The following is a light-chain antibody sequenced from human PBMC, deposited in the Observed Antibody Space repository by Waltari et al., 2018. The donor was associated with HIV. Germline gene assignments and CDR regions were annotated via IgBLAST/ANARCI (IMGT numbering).Light chain of an antibody. J-gene: IGLJ1*01. CDR2: GNS. CDR1: SPNIGAHYD. CDR3: QSYDSSLSGV. V-gene: IGLV1-40*01. Sequence: QSVLTQPPSVSGAPGQRVTISCTGSSPNIGAHYDVHRYQQLPGTAPKLLIYGNSNRPSGVPDRLSGSKSGTSASLAITGLQAEDEADYYCQSYDSSLSGVFGTGTKVTVL.